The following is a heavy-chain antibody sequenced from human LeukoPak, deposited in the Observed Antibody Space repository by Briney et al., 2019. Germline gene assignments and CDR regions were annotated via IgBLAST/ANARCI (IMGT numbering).Heavy chain of an antibody. J-gene: IGHJ6*02. D-gene: IGHD6-19*01. V-gene: IGHV3-15*01. CDR2: IKSKTDGGTT. CDR1: GFTYSNAR. Sequence: GGSLRLSCAASGFTYSNARMSWVRQAPGKALEWVGRIKSKTDGGTTDYAAPVKGRFTISRDDSKNTLYLQMNSLKTEDTAVYYCARDSSGWLGFSYYGMDVWGQGTTVTVSS. CDR3: ARDSSGWLGFSYYGMDV.